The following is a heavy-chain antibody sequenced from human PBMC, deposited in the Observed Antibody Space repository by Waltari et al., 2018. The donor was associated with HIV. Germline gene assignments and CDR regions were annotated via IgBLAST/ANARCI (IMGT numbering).Heavy chain of an antibody. CDR2: IYYSGST. D-gene: IGHD3-22*01. CDR3: ARVLVGSDYDSSGYPLDY. CDR1: GGSISSYY. V-gene: IGHV4-59*01. Sequence: QVQLQESGPGLVKPSETLSLTCTVPGGSISSYYWRWIRQPPGKGLEWIGYIYYSGSTNYNPSLKSRVTISVDTSKNQFSLKLSSVTAADTAVYYCARVLVGSDYDSSGYPLDYWGQGTLVTVSS. J-gene: IGHJ4*02.